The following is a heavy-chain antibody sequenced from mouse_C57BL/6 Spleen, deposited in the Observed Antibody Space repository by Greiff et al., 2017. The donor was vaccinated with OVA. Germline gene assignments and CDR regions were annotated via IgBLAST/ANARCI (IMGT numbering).Heavy chain of an antibody. CDR1: GFTFSDAW. J-gene: IGHJ1*03. D-gene: IGHD1-1*01. CDR2: IRNKANNHAT. Sequence: EVQRVESGGGLVQPGGSMKLSCAASGFTFSDAWMDWVRQSPEKGLEWVAEIRNKANNHATYYAESVKGRFTISRDDSKSSVYLQMNSLRAEDTGIYYCTRYYYGSNWYFDVWGTGTTVTVSS. CDR3: TRYYYGSNWYFDV. V-gene: IGHV6-6*01.